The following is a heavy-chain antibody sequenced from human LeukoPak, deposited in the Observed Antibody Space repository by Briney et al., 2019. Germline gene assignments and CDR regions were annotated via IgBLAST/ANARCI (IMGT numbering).Heavy chain of an antibody. CDR2: IYYTGTT. V-gene: IGHV4-39*01. Sequence: KTSETLSLTCNVSGGSISSASYYWGWLRQPPGKGLEGIGSIYYTGTTYQSPSLKSRVTISVHTSKNQFSLKLSSVTAADTAVYYCARQQCNGGSCYSRAIWFDPWGQGTPVTVSS. CDR1: GGSISSASYY. CDR3: ARQQCNGGSCYSRAIWFDP. D-gene: IGHD2-15*01. J-gene: IGHJ5*02.